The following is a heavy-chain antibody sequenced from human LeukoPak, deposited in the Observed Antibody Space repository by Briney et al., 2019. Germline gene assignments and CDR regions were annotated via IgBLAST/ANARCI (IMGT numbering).Heavy chain of an antibody. CDR2: INHSGST. CDR3: ARGVVANYYYYYMDV. CDR1: GGSISSGGYS. V-gene: IGHV4-34*01. D-gene: IGHD2-15*01. J-gene: IGHJ6*03. Sequence: SETLSLTCAVSGGSISSGGYSWSWIRQPPGKGLEWIGEINHSGSTNYNPSLKSRVTISVDTSKNQFSLKLSSVTAADTAVYYCARGVVANYYYYYMDVWGKGTTVTVSS.